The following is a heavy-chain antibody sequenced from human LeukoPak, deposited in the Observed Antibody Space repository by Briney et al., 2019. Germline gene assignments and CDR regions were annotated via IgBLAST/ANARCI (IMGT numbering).Heavy chain of an antibody. J-gene: IGHJ4*02. CDR1: GGSFSIYY. CDR2: IYTSGST. D-gene: IGHD4-17*01. V-gene: IGHV4-4*07. Sequence: SETLSLTCTVSGGSFSIYYWSWIRQPAGKGLEYIGRIYTSGSTNYNPSLKSRVTMSVDTSNNQFSLKLSSVTAADTAVYYCARGPTTVTGAFDYWGQGTLVTVSS. CDR3: ARGPTTVTGAFDY.